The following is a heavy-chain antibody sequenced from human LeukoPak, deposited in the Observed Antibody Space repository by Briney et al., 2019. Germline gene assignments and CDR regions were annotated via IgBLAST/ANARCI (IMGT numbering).Heavy chain of an antibody. Sequence: PSETLSLTCAVYGGSFSGYYWSWIRQPPGKGLEWIGEINHSGSTNYNPSLKSRVTISVDTSKNQFSLKLSSVTAADTAVYYCASRPRQGSGSYYNWFDPWGQGTLVTVSS. D-gene: IGHD1-26*01. J-gene: IGHJ5*02. CDR2: INHSGST. V-gene: IGHV4-34*01. CDR1: GGSFSGYY. CDR3: ASRPRQGSGSYYNWFDP.